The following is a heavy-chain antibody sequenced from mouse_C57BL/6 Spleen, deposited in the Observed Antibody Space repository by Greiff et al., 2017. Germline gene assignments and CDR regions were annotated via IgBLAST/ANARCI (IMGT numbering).Heavy chain of an antibody. D-gene: IGHD1-1*01. CDR2: INPSSGYT. CDR1: GYTFTSYT. CDR3: AKDSLYYGSSYAMDY. Sequence: LEESGAELARPGASVKMSCKASGYTFTSYTMHWVKQRPGQGLEWIGYINPSSGYTKYNQKFKDKATLTADKSSSTAYMQLSSLTSEDSAVYYCAKDSLYYGSSYAMDYWGQGTSVTVSS. J-gene: IGHJ4*01. V-gene: IGHV1-4*01.